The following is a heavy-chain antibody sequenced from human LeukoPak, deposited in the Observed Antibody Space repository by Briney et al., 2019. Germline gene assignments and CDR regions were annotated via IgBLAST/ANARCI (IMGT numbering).Heavy chain of an antibody. V-gene: IGHV1-69*13. CDR2: IIPIFGTA. D-gene: IGHD3-10*01. Sequence: SVKVSCKASGGTFSSYAISWVRQAPGQGLEWMGGIIPIFGTANYAQKFQGRVTITADESTSTAHMELSSLRSEDTAVYYCARKPFIKKPHPLDYWGQGTLVTVSS. J-gene: IGHJ4*02. CDR1: GGTFSSYA. CDR3: ARKPFIKKPHPLDY.